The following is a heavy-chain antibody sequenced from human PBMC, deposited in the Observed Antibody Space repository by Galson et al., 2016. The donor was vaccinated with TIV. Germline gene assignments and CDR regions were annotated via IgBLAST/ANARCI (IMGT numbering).Heavy chain of an antibody. Sequence: QSGAEVKKPGESLKISCKVSGYNFPTYWIAWVRQMPGKGLEWMGMIYPGDSDTRYSPSFQGQVTIPADKSISTAYLPLSSLKASDTAIYYCARQERGYSDGYWFDPWGQGTLVTVSS. J-gene: IGHJ5*02. D-gene: IGHD5-18*01. CDR1: GYNFPTYW. CDR2: IYPGDSDT. V-gene: IGHV5-51*01. CDR3: ARQERGYSDGYWFDP.